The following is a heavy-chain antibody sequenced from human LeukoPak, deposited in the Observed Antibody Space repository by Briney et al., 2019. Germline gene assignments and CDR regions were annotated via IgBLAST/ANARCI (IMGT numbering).Heavy chain of an antibody. J-gene: IGHJ6*02. CDR2: IYTSGST. Sequence: SETLSLTCTVSGGSVSSYYWSWIRQPAGKGLEWIGRIYTSGSTNYNPSFKSRVTMSVDTSKNQFSLKLSSVTAADTAVYYCARDSSGWLESYYYYGMDVWGQGTTVTVSS. CDR1: GGSVSSYY. V-gene: IGHV4-4*07. CDR3: ARDSSGWLESYYYYGMDV. D-gene: IGHD6-19*01.